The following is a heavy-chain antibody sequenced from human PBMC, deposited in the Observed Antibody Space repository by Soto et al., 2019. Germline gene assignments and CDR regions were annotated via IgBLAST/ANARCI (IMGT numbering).Heavy chain of an antibody. CDR1: GGTFSDYA. CDR2: IVPRFGSP. J-gene: IGHJ6*02. D-gene: IGHD3-16*01. V-gene: IGHV1-69*06. CDR3: VRDRIQLRVGEYPFYGMDV. Sequence: QVQLVQSGAEMRKPGSSLRVSCKASGGTFSDYAFSWVRQAPGQGLEWMGGIVPRFGSPNYAQKFGGRVTITADTTSTTFVTELSSLRFDDTAVYFCVRDRIQLRVGEYPFYGMDVWGQGTTIIVSS.